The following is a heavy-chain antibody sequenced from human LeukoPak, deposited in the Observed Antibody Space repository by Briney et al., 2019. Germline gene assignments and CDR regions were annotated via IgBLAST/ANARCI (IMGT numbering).Heavy chain of an antibody. V-gene: IGHV4-59*08. CDR3: ARASIRYFDWSPYGMDV. CDR1: GGTISSYY. Sequence: SETLSLTCTVSGGTISSYYWNWIRQPPGKGLEWIGYIHDSGSTKYNPSLKSRVTISVDTSKNQFSLKLSSVTAADTAVYYCARASIRYFDWSPYGMDVWGQGTTVTVSS. D-gene: IGHD3-9*01. J-gene: IGHJ6*02. CDR2: IHDSGST.